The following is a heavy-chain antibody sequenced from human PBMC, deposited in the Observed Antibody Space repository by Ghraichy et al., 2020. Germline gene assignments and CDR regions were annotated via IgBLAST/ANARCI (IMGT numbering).Heavy chain of an antibody. CDR3: AKDRGSGSGWYFDY. D-gene: IGHD6-19*01. V-gene: IGHV3-23*01. CDR1: GFTFSSYA. J-gene: IGHJ4*02. Sequence: LTCAASGFTFSSYAMSWVRQAPGKGLEWVSGISGSGGSTYYADFVKGRFTISRDNSKKTLYLQMNSLRAEDTAVYYCAKDRGSGSGWYFDYWGQGTLVTVSS. CDR2: ISGSGGST.